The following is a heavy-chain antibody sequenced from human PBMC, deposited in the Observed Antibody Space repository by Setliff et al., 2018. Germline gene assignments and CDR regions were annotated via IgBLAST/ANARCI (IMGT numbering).Heavy chain of an antibody. D-gene: IGHD3-22*01. J-gene: IGHJ2*01. CDR2: IYPDDSDT. V-gene: IGHV5-51*01. CDR3: ARRRRFDSGGPRSPWYFDL. CDR1: GYNFLDYW. Sequence: PGESLKISCKASGYNFLDYWIGWVRQMPGKGLEWMGIIYPDDSDTRYSPSVQGPFTISADKSISNAYLQWSSLKASDTAFYYCARRRRFDSGGPRSPWYFDLWGRGTLVT.